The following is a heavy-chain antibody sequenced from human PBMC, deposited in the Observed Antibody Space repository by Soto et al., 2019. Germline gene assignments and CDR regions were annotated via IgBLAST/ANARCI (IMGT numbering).Heavy chain of an antibody. D-gene: IGHD1-1*01. J-gene: IGHJ4*02. CDR3: AWGARAWNGIDY. Sequence: VQLAESGGGLVQPGGSLRLSCTASEFTFSAHWMHWVRQAPGKGLMWVSRLNEDVSQTDHAESLKGRFAISRDNAKNILFLQMTSLRVDDTAIYFCAWGARAWNGIDYWGQGILVTVSS. V-gene: IGHV3-74*01. CDR1: EFTFSAHW. CDR2: LNEDVSQT.